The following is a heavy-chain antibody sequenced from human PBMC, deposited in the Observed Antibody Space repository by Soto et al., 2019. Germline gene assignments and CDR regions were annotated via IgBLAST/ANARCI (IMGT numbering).Heavy chain of an antibody. CDR3: ATDVGPIAVAVDY. Sequence: EVQLVESGGGLVQPGRSLRLSCAASGFTFDDYAMHWVRQAPGKGLEWVSGISWNSGSIGYADSVKGRFTISRDNAKNSLYLQMASLRAEDTALYYCATDVGPIAVAVDYWGHGTLVTVSS. J-gene: IGHJ4*01. V-gene: IGHV3-9*01. CDR2: ISWNSGSI. CDR1: GFTFDDYA. D-gene: IGHD6-19*01.